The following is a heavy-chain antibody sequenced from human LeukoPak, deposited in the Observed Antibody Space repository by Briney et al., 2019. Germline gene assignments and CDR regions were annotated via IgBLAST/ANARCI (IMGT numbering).Heavy chain of an antibody. CDR3: AREDYYYGMDV. Sequence: GGSLRLSCAASGFTVSSNYMSWVRQAPGKGLEWVSVIYSGGSTYYADSVKGRFTISRDNAKNSLYLQMNSLRAEDTAVYYCAREDYYYGMDVWGQGTTVTVSS. J-gene: IGHJ6*02. CDR1: GFTVSSNY. CDR2: IYSGGST. V-gene: IGHV3-53*01.